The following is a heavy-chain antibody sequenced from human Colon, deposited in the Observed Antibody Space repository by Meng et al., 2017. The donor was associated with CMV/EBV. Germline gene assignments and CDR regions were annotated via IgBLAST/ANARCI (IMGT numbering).Heavy chain of an antibody. CDR2: IYYSGRT. CDR1: SDSVNDYY. V-gene: IGHV4-59*02. D-gene: IGHD3-16*01. CDR3: AREGPYYDYQGNAFDI. Sequence: GSLRLSCTVSSDSVNDYYWNWIRQSPGKGLEWIGNIYYSGRTSYNPSLKSRVTISLDKSKKQFSLRLTSVTAADTAVYYCAREGPYYDYQGNAFDIWGQGTMVT. J-gene: IGHJ3*02.